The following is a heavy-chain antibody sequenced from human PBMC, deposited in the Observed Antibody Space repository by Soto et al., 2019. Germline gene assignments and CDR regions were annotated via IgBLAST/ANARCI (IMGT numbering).Heavy chain of an antibody. CDR3: ARRKIRAAAGTYYYYGMDG. V-gene: IGHV4-34*01. CDR1: GGSFSGYY. CDR2: INHSGST. Sequence: SETLSLTCAVYGGSFSGYYWSWIRQPPGKGLEWIGEINHSGSTNYNPSLKSRVTISVDTSKNQFSLKLSSVTAADTAVYYCARRKIRAAAGTYYYYGMDGWGQGTTVTVSS. D-gene: IGHD6-13*01. J-gene: IGHJ6*02.